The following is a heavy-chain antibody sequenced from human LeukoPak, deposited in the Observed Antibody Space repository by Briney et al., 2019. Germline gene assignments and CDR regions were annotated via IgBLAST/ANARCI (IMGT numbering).Heavy chain of an antibody. J-gene: IGHJ3*02. CDR1: GYTFTGYY. D-gene: IGHD3-16*01. CDR2: INPNSGGT. CDR3: ARELGESDAFDI. Sequence: ASVKVSCKASGYTFTGYYMHWVRQAPGQGLEWMGWINPNSGGTNYAQKFQGRVTMTRDTSISTAYMELSRLRSDDTAVYYCARELGESDAFDIWGQGTMVTVSS. V-gene: IGHV1-2*02.